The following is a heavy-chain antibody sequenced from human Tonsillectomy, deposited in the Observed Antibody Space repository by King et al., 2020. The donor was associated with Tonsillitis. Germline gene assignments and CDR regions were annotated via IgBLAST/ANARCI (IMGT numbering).Heavy chain of an antibody. CDR2: IYSRGTTI. Sequence: VQLVESGGGLVQPGGSLRLSCAVSGVTFSSQSMSWVRQAPGKGLEWVSYIYSRGTTIYYADSVKGRFTISRVNAKSSLYLQMDSLRTEDTAVYYCARAPWVRCVITHFDSWGQGTLVTVSS. CDR3: ARAPWVRCVITHFDS. CDR1: GVTFSSQS. J-gene: IGHJ4*02. D-gene: IGHD3-10*01. V-gene: IGHV3-48*01.